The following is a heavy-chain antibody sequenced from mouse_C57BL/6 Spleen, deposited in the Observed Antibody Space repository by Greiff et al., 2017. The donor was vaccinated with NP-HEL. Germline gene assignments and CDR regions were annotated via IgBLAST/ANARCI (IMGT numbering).Heavy chain of an antibody. Sequence: QVQLQQSGTELVKPGASVQLSCKASGSTFTRYWMPWVQQRPGQGLEWIGTINPSTGGTNYNEKFKSKATLTVDKSSSTAYMQLSSLTSADSAVYYCARLRPFAYWGQVTLVTVSA. CDR2: INPSTGGT. J-gene: IGHJ3*01. V-gene: IGHV1-53*01. CDR1: GSTFTRYW. D-gene: IGHD1-2*01. CDR3: ARLRPFAY.